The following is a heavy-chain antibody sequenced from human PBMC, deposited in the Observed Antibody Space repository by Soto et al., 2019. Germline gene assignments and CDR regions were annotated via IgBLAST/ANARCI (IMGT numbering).Heavy chain of an antibody. CDR3: ARHEAPSGWYFDY. D-gene: IGHD6-19*01. CDR2: IYYSGST. CDR1: SASICSTTYY. J-gene: IGHJ4*02. V-gene: IGHV4-39*01. Sequence: SDTMSLNCTVTSASICSTTYYCAWIRQPPGKGLEWIGSIYYSGSTYYNPSLKSRVTISVDTSKNQFSLKLSSVTAADTAVYYCARHEAPSGWYFDYWGQGTLVT.